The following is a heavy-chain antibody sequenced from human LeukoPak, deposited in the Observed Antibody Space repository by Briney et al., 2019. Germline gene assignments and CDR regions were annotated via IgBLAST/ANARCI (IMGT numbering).Heavy chain of an antibody. D-gene: IGHD3-9*01. CDR2: IYHSGST. CDR1: GGSFSGYY. Sequence: SETLSLTCAVYGGSFSGYYWSWIRQPPGKGLEWIGEIYHSGSTNYNPSLKSRVTISVDKSKNQFSLKLSSVTAADTAVYYCARDRSYYDILTGYYNKDYFDYWGQGTLVTVSS. J-gene: IGHJ4*02. CDR3: ARDRSYYDILTGYYNKDYFDY. V-gene: IGHV4-34*01.